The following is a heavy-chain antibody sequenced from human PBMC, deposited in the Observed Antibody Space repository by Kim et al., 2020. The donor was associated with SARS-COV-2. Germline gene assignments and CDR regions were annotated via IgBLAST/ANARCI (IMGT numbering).Heavy chain of an antibody. CDR3: AKDIVLMVYAMGIDY. CDR1: GFTFSSYG. D-gene: IGHD2-8*01. CDR2: ISYDGSNK. J-gene: IGHJ4*02. V-gene: IGHV3-30*18. Sequence: GGSLRLSCAASGFTFSSYGMHWVRQAPGKGLEWVAVISYDGSNKYYADSVKGRFTISRDNSKNTLYLQMNSLRAEDTAVYYCAKDIVLMVYAMGIDYWGQGTLVTVSS.